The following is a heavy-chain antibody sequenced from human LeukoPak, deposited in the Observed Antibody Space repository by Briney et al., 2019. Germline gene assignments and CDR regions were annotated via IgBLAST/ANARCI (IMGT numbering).Heavy chain of an antibody. CDR2: ISAYNGNT. V-gene: IGHV1-18*01. J-gene: IGHJ5*02. CDR3: ARSKDCSGGSCYPRGDWFDP. CDR1: GYTFTSYG. D-gene: IGHD2-15*01. Sequence: ASVKVSCTASGYTFTSYGISWVRQAPGQGLEWMGWISAYNGNTKSAQRFQGRVTMTTDTPTSTAYMELRSLRSDDTSVYYCARSKDCSGGSCYPRGDWFDPWGKGTLVSVSS.